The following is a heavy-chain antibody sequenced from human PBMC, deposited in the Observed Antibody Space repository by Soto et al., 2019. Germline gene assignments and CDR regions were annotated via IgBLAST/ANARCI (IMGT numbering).Heavy chain of an antibody. D-gene: IGHD1-26*01. CDR3: ARDGGATRWFDP. V-gene: IGHV4-59*01. Sequence: SETLSLTCTVSGGSISSYYWSWIRQPPGKGLEWIGYSNYSGSTNYNPSLKIRVDKSVDTSKNQFSLKLSSVTAADTAVYYCARDGGATRWFDPWGQGTLVTVSS. CDR1: GGSISSYY. CDR2: SNYSGST. J-gene: IGHJ5*02.